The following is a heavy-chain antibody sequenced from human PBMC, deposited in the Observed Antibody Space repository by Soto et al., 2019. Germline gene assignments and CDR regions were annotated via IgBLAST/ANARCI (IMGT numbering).Heavy chain of an antibody. J-gene: IGHJ4*02. V-gene: IGHV3-23*01. CDR2: LSGSGGNT. Sequence: EVQLLESGGVLVQPGGSLRLSCAADGFTFSNYAMSWVRQAPGKGLEWVSGLSGSGGNTYYADSVKGRFTISRDNSNNTLYLQMNSLRAEDTAQYHCAKGYYDMLTGLDCWGQGTLVTVSS. CDR3: AKGYYDMLTGLDC. CDR1: GFTFSNYA. D-gene: IGHD3-9*01.